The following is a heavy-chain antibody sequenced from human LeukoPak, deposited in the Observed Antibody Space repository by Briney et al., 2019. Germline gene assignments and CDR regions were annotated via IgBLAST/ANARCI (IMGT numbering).Heavy chain of an antibody. CDR2: VNSNDRP. Sequence: PGGSLRLSCAASGFNFSNYAMTWVRQAPGKGLEWVSTVNSNDRPYYADSVKGRFTISRDNYKNTLYLQMNSLRAEDTAVYYCASHYGSGSWNWLDPWGQGTLVTVSS. V-gene: IGHV3-23*01. CDR3: ASHYGSGSWNWLDP. D-gene: IGHD3-10*01. J-gene: IGHJ5*02. CDR1: GFNFSNYA.